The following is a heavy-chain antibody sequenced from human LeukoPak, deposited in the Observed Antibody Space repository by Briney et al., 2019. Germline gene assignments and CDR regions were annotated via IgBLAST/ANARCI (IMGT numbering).Heavy chain of an antibody. CDR1: GFTFSSYG. J-gene: IGHJ4*02. D-gene: IGHD4-17*01. CDR2: IRYDGSNK. V-gene: IGHV3-30*02. Sequence: GSLRLSCAASGFTFSSYGMHWVRQAPGKGLEWVAFIRYDGSNKYYADSVKGRFTISRDNSKNTLYLQMNSLRAEDTAVYYCAKGGAYDYGDYVLGYWGQGTLVTVSS. CDR3: AKGGAYDYGDYVLGY.